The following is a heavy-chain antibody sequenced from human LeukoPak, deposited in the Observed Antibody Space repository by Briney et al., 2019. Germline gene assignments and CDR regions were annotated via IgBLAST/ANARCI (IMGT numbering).Heavy chain of an antibody. CDR1: GYSFTSYW. V-gene: IGHV5-51*01. J-gene: IGHJ5*02. D-gene: IGHD3-22*01. CDR3: ARHSSHDSSGYYGSDWFDP. CDR2: IYPGDSDT. Sequence: GESLQISCKGSGYSFTSYWIGWVRQMPGKGLEWMGIIYPGDSDTRYSPSFQGQVTISADKSISTAYLQWSSLKASDTAMYYCARHSSHDSSGYYGSDWFDPWGQGTLVTVSS.